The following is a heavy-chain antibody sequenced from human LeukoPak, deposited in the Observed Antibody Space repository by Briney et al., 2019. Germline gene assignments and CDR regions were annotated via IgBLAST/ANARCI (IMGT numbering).Heavy chain of an antibody. CDR3: ARSGGTYYYDRSGRPLGAFDI. CDR1: GFTVSSNY. Sequence: GGSLRLSCAASGFTVSSNYMSWVRQAPGKGLEWVSVIYSGGSTYYADSVKGRFTISRDNSKNTLYLQMNSLRAEDTAVYYCARSGGTYYYDRSGRPLGAFDIWGQGTMVTVSS. J-gene: IGHJ3*02. V-gene: IGHV3-66*01. CDR2: IYSGGST. D-gene: IGHD3-22*01.